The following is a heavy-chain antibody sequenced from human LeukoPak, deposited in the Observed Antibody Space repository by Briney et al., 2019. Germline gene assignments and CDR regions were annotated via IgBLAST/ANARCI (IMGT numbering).Heavy chain of an antibody. CDR3: AKDPVGYYYDSRTNWFDP. CDR2: VSGSGGST. J-gene: IGHJ5*02. Sequence: GGSLRLSCAASGFTFSSYAMSWVRQAPGKGLEWVSAVSGSGGSTYYADSVKGRFTISRDNSKNTLYLQMNSLRAEDTAVYYCAKDPVGYYYDSRTNWFDPWGQGTLVTVSS. D-gene: IGHD3-22*01. V-gene: IGHV3-23*01. CDR1: GFTFSSYA.